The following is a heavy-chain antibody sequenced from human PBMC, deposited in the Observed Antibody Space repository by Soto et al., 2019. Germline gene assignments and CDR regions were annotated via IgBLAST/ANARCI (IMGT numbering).Heavy chain of an antibody. Sequence: SGPTLVNPTQTLTLTYTFSGFSLSTSGVGVGWIRQPPGKALEWLALIYWNDDKRYSPSLKSRLTITKDTSKNQVVLTMTNMDPVDTATYYCANGTHYDSSGYHWFDPRGQGTLVTVPQ. CDR2: IYWNDDK. CDR3: ANGTHYDSSGYHWFDP. D-gene: IGHD3-22*01. J-gene: IGHJ5*02. V-gene: IGHV2-5*01. CDR1: GFSLSTSGVG.